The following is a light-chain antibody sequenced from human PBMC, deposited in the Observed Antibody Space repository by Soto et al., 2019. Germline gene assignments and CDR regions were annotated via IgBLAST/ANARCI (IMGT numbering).Light chain of an antibody. CDR2: GAS. CDR3: QQYGSSRT. CDR1: QSVSSSY. V-gene: IGKV3-20*01. J-gene: IGKJ5*01. Sequence: EIVLTQSPGTLSLSPGERATLSCRASQSVSSSYLAWYQQKPGQAPRLLIYGASSRATGIPDRFSGSGSGTDFTLTISRLGPEDFAVYYCQQYGSSRTFGQGTRLEI.